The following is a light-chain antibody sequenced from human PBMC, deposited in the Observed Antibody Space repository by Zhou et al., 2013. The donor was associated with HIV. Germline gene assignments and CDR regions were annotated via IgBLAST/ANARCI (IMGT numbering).Light chain of an antibody. Sequence: DIQMTQSPSSLSASVGDRVTITCRASQSISSYLNWYQQKPGKAPKLLIYAASILQSGVPSRFSGSRSGTEYTLTISNLQPEDFATYHCQQLHSYALTFGGGTKVEIK. CDR2: AAS. J-gene: IGKJ4*01. CDR3: QQLHSYALT. CDR1: QSISSY. V-gene: IGKV1-9*01.